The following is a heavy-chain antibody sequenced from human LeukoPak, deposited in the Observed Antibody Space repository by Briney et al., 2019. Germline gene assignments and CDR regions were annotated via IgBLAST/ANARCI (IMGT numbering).Heavy chain of an antibody. Sequence: SETLSLTCTVSGGSISSGDYYWSWIRQPPGKGLEWIGYIYNSGSTNYNPSLKSRVTISVDTSKNQFSLKLSSVTAADTAVYYCARAWGGSNPFDYWGQGTLVPVSS. CDR3: ARAWGGSNPFDY. V-gene: IGHV4-61*08. D-gene: IGHD2-15*01. CDR1: GGSISSGDYY. J-gene: IGHJ4*02. CDR2: IYNSGST.